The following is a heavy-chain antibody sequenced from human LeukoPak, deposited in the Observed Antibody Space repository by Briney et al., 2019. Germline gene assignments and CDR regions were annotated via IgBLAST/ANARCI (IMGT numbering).Heavy chain of an antibody. Sequence: PSETLSLTCTVSGGSISSYYWSWLRQPPGKGLEWIGYIYYSGSTNYNPSLKSRVTISVDTSKNQFSLKLSSVTAADTAVYYCAREGSGYSPRYSYYYYYYMDVWGKGTTVTVSS. V-gene: IGHV4-59*12. J-gene: IGHJ6*03. CDR1: GGSISSYY. D-gene: IGHD3-22*01. CDR3: AREGSGYSPRYSYYYYYYMDV. CDR2: IYYSGST.